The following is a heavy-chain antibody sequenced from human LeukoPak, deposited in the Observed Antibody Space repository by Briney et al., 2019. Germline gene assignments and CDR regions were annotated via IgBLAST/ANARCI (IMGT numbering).Heavy chain of an antibody. V-gene: IGHV4-4*07. CDR2: IYTSGST. Sequence: PSETLSLTCTVSGGFISSYYWSWIRQPAGKGLEWIGRIYTSGSTNYNPSLKSRVTMSVDTSKNQFSLKLSSVTAADTAVYYCARGTRGGSGSYYNVGAFDIWGQGTMVTVSS. D-gene: IGHD3-10*01. CDR1: GGFISSYY. CDR3: ARGTRGGSGSYYNVGAFDI. J-gene: IGHJ3*02.